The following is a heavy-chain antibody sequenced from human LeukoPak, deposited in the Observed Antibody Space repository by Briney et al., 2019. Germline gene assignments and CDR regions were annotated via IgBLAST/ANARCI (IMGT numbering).Heavy chain of an antibody. V-gene: IGHV7-4-1*02. J-gene: IGHJ5*02. CDR2: INTNTGNP. CDR3: ARDSTRGYCSGGSCYSAANWFDP. D-gene: IGHD2-15*01. Sequence: GASVKVSCKASGYTFTSYGISWVRQAPGQGLEWMGWINTNTGNPTYAQGFTGRFVFSLDTSVSTAYLQISSLKAEDTAVYYCARDSTRGYCSGGSCYSAANWFDPWGQGTLVTVSS. CDR1: GYTFTSYG.